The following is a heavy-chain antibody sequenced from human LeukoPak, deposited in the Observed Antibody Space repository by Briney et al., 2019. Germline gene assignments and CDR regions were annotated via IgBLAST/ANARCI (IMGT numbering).Heavy chain of an antibody. CDR3: ARVRSAAAGTRYSYSGDFDY. V-gene: IGHV4-34*01. CDR1: GGSFSGYY. J-gene: IGHJ4*02. CDR2: INHSGST. Sequence: SETLSLTCAVYGGSFSGYYWSWIRQPPGKGLEWIGEINHSGSTNYNPSLKSRVTISVDTSKNQFSLKLSSVTAADTAVYYRARVRSAAAGTRYSYSGDFDYWGQGTLVTVSS. D-gene: IGHD6-13*01.